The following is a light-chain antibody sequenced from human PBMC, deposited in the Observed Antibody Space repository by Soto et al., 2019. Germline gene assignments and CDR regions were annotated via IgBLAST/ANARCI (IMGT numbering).Light chain of an antibody. Sequence: ALTQPASVSGSPGQSITISCTGTSSDVGAYNYDSWYQQYPGEAPKVIIYDVSHRPAGVSNRFSGSKSGNTASLTISGLQTQDEADYFCSSYTTATTYVFGTGTKVTVL. J-gene: IGLJ1*01. V-gene: IGLV2-14*01. CDR2: DVS. CDR1: SSDVGAYNY. CDR3: SSYTTATTYV.